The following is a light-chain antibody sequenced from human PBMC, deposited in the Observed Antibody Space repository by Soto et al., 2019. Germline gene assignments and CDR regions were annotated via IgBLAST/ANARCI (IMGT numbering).Light chain of an antibody. V-gene: IGLV1-36*01. CDR1: SSNIGNNA. J-gene: IGLJ1*01. CDR3: AAWDDSLNGYG. CDR2: YDD. Sequence: QSVLTQPPSVSEAPRQRVTISCYGSSSNIGNNAVNWYQQLPGKAPKLLIYYDDLLPSGVSDRFSGSKSGTSASLAISGLQSEDEDDYYCAAWDDSLNGYGFGTGTKVTVL.